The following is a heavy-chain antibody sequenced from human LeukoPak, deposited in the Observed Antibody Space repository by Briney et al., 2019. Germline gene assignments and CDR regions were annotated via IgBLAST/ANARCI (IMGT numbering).Heavy chain of an antibody. V-gene: IGHV4-61*02. D-gene: IGHD3-9*01. J-gene: IGHJ3*02. Sequence: SETLSLTCTVSGGSISSGSYYWSWIRQPAGKGLEWIGRIYTSGSTNYNPSLKSRVTMSVDTSKNQFSLKLNSVTAADTAVYFCARDYDNAFDIWGQGTMVTVSS. CDR2: IYTSGST. CDR3: ARDYDNAFDI. CDR1: GGSISSGSYY.